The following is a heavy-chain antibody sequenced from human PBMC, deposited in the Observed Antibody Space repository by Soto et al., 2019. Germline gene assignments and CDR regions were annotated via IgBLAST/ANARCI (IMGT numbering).Heavy chain of an antibody. J-gene: IGHJ4*02. CDR3: ARDLEAVAGSSFDY. D-gene: IGHD6-19*01. CDR2: IWYDGSNK. Sequence: GGSLRLSCAASGFTFSSYGMHWVRQAPGKGLEWVAVIWYDGSNKYYADSVKGQFTISRDNSKNTLYLQMNSLRAEDTAVYYCARDLEAVAGSSFDYWGQGTLVTVSS. V-gene: IGHV3-33*01. CDR1: GFTFSSYG.